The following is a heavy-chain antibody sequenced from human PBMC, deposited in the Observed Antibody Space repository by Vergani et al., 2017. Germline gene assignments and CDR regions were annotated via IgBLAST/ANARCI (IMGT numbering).Heavy chain of an antibody. Sequence: EVQLLESGGGLVQPGGSLRLSCAASGFTFSSYAMSWVRQAPGKGLEWVSAISGSGGSTYYADSVKGRFTISRANSKNTLYLQMNSLRAEDTAVYYCAKGQTLSSSWASLDYWGQGTLVTVSS. V-gene: IGHV3-23*01. CDR1: GFTFSSYA. J-gene: IGHJ4*02. D-gene: IGHD6-13*01. CDR3: AKGQTLSSSWASLDY. CDR2: ISGSGGST.